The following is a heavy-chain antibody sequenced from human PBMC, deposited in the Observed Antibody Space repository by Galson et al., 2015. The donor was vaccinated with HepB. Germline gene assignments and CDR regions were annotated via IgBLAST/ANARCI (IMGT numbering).Heavy chain of an antibody. CDR3: ARDREMSTRWPDYYLHSGMDV. V-gene: IGHV3-30*01. D-gene: IGHD5-24*01. Sequence: SLRLSCAASGFTFSTYTMHWVRQAPGKGLEWVSLTSYDERNKNYADSVKGRFTLSRDNSKNTLYLQMHSLRPEDTAVYYCARDREMSTRWPDYYLHSGMDVWGQGTTVTVSS. J-gene: IGHJ6*02. CDR1: GFTFSTYT. CDR2: TSYDERNK.